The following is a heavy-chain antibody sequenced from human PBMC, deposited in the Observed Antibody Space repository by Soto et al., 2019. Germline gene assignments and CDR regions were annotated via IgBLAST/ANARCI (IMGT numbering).Heavy chain of an antibody. CDR2: MYWKDGNT. J-gene: IGHJ4*02. V-gene: IGHV3-20*04. D-gene: IGHD3-10*01. Sequence: GGSLILSCAASGFNFSSYAMSWVRPAPGKGLEWVSGMYWKDGNTHYADSVKGRFTISRDNAKNSLFLQLNSLRAEDTALYYYVRSGDYRSGSYWYFFDYWGQGALVTVSS. CDR1: GFNFSSYA. CDR3: VRSGDYRSGSYWYFFDY.